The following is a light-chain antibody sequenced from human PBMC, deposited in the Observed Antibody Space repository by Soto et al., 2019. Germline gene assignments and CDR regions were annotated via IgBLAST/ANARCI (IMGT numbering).Light chain of an antibody. J-gene: IGKJ3*01. V-gene: IGKV1-5*01. Sequence: DIQMTQSPSTLSASVGDRVPITCRASQSISSWLAWYQQKPGKAPKLLIYDASSLESGVPSRFSGSGSGTEFNLTITSLQPDDFATYYCQQYNSYSRTFGPGTKVDIK. CDR2: DAS. CDR1: QSISSW. CDR3: QQYNSYSRT.